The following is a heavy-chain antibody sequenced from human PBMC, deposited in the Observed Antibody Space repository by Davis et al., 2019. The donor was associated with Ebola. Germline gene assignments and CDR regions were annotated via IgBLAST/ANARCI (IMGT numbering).Heavy chain of an antibody. J-gene: IGHJ6*02. Sequence: PGGSLRLSCGASGFSFDHYAINWVRHGPGKGLEWVSGVSGNGGRTYYADSVKGRFIVSRDNSKNMLYLQMDSLRVEDTAVYYCAKDLSWDIEVLPGVPYYYGMDVWGQGTTVTVSS. CDR1: GFSFDHYA. V-gene: IGHV3-23*01. CDR2: VSGNGGRT. D-gene: IGHD2-2*01. CDR3: AKDLSWDIEVLPGVPYYYGMDV.